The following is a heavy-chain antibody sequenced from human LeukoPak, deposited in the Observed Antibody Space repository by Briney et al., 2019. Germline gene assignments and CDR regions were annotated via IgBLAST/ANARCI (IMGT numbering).Heavy chain of an antibody. J-gene: IGHJ3*02. CDR2: IYTSGIT. D-gene: IGHD6-13*01. V-gene: IGHV4-4*07. CDR3: ARDRGARQQLVLHDAFDI. Sequence: SETLSLTCTVSGGSISSYFWSWIRQPAGKGLEWIGRIYTSGITNSNPSLKSRVTISVDTSKNQFSLKLSSVTAADTAVYYCARDRGARQQLVLHDAFDIWGQGTMVTVSS. CDR1: GGSISSYF.